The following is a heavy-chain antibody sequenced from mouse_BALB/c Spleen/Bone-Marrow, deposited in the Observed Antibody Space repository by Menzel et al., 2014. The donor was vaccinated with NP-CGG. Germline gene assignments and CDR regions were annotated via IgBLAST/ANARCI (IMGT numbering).Heavy chain of an antibody. D-gene: IGHD2-4*01. Sequence: EVHLVESGGGLVKSGGSLKLSCAASGFTFNNYGMSWVRQTPEKRLEWVATISGGGSYTFYPDSVKGRFTISRDNAKNALYLQLSSLRSEDRALYYCERHAYYDQTEVSFVYWGQGTLVTVSA. CDR3: ERHAYYDQTEVSFVY. J-gene: IGHJ3*01. CDR2: ISGGGSYT. CDR1: GFTFNNYG. V-gene: IGHV5-9-2*01.